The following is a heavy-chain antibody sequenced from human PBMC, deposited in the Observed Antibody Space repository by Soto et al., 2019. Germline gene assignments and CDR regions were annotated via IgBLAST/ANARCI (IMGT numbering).Heavy chain of an antibody. J-gene: IGHJ6*02. CDR1: GFNFRGYV. CDR2: ISYDGSKK. CDR3: AKGQLCTTTSCYFYYYGMDV. V-gene: IGHV3-30*18. Sequence: GGSLRLSCAVSGFNFRGYVMHWVRQAPGKGLEWVAAISYDGSKKYYADSVKGRLSISRDNSKNTVYLQMNSLRGEDTAVYYCAKGQLCTTTSCYFYYYGMDVWGQGTTVTVSS. D-gene: IGHD2-2*01.